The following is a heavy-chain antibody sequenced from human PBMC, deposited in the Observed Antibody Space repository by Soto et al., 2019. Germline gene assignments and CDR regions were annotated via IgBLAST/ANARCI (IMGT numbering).Heavy chain of an antibody. V-gene: IGHV1-58*01. CDR3: AASWDGGYYYYGMDV. D-gene: IGHD6-13*01. J-gene: IGHJ6*02. Sequence: SVKVSCKASGFTFTSSAVQWVRQARGQRLEWIGWIVVGSGNTNYAQKFQERVTITRDMSTSTAYMELSSLRSEDTAVYYCAASWDGGYYYYGMDVWGQGTTVTVS. CDR1: GFTFTSSA. CDR2: IVVGSGNT.